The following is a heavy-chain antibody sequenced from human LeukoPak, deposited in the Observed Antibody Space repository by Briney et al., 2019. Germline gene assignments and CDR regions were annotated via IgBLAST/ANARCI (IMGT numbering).Heavy chain of an antibody. J-gene: IGHJ6*03. CDR3: ATSSITIPLYYYYYMDV. CDR2: IIPIFGTA. CDR1: GGTFSSYA. V-gene: IGHV1-69*05. Sequence: SVTVSFKASGGTFSSYAISWVRQAPGQGLEWMGGIIPIFGTANYAQKFQGRVTITTDESTSTAYMELSSLRSEDTAVYYCATSSITIPLYYYYYMDVWGKGTTVTVPS. D-gene: IGHD3-3*01.